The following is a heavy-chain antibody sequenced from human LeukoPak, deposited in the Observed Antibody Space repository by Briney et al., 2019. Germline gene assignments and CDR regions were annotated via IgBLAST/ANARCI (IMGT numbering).Heavy chain of an antibody. J-gene: IGHJ6*02. CDR2: IYYSGST. CDR3: ARDTNYYDSSGYPRDYYYGMDV. D-gene: IGHD3-22*01. CDR1: GGSISSYY. Sequence: SETLSLTCNVSGGSISSYYWSWIRQPPGEGLEWIGYIYYSGSTNYNPSLKSRVTISVDTSKNQFSLKLSSVTAADTAVYYCARDTNYYDSSGYPRDYYYGMDVWGQGTTVTVSS. V-gene: IGHV4-59*01.